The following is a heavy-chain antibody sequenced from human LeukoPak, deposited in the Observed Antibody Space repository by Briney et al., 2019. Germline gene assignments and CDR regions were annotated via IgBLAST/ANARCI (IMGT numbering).Heavy chain of an antibody. J-gene: IGHJ4*02. Sequence: GGSLKLSCVGSGFTFSNYNMIWVRQAPVKGLEWVSFISSRSTDIYYEASLRGRFTISRDNAKSSAFLQMNSLRAEDTAVYFCARDGDYDRSYRSGFDHWGQGTLVTVSS. CDR3: ARDGDYDRSYRSGFDH. V-gene: IGHV3-21*01. CDR1: GFTFSNYN. D-gene: IGHD1-26*01. CDR2: ISSRSTDI.